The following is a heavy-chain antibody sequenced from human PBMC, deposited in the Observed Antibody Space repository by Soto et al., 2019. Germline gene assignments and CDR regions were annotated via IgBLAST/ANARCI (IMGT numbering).Heavy chain of an antibody. CDR3: ARGEQQLEYYYGMGV. CDR2: INPNSGGT. D-gene: IGHD6-13*01. Sequence: ASVKVSCKTSGYTFTGYYMHWVRQAPGQGLEWMGWINPNSGGTNYAQKFQGWVTMTRDTSISTAYMELSRLRSDDTAVYYCARGEQQLEYYYGMGVWGQGTKVAVPS. J-gene: IGHJ6*02. CDR1: GYTFTGYY. V-gene: IGHV1-2*04.